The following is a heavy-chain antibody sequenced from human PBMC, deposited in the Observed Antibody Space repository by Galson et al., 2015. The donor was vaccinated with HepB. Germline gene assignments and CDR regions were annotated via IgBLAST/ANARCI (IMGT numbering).Heavy chain of an antibody. CDR2: ISYDGSNK. D-gene: IGHD2-2*01. CDR1: GFTFGSYA. J-gene: IGHJ3*02. CDR3: ARDRPLGYCSSTSCGAFDI. Sequence: SLRLSCAASGFTFGSYAMHWVRQAPGKGLEWVAVISYDGSNKYYADSVKGRFTISRDNSKNTLYLQMNSLRAEDTAVYYCARDRPLGYCSSTSCGAFDIWGQGTMVTVSS. V-gene: IGHV3-30*04.